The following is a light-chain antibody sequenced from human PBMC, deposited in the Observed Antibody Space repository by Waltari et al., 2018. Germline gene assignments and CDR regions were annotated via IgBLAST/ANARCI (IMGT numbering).Light chain of an antibody. CDR1: ARAVGGYDY. V-gene: IGLV2-14*01. CDR2: DVY. CDR3: SSYTSSGVV. Sequence: QSALTQPASVSGSPGKAIIISCTGTARAVGGYDYVSWYQQYPGKAPRLIIYDVYNRPSGVSNRFSGSKSDNTASLTISGLQAEDESVYYCSSYTSSGVVFGGGTKLTVL. J-gene: IGLJ2*01.